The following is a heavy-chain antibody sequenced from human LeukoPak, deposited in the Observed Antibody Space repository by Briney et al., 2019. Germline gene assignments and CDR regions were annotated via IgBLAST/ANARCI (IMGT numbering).Heavy chain of an antibody. CDR1: GFTFSSYA. CDR2: LSASGSST. V-gene: IGHV3-23*01. Sequence: GGSLRLPCAASGFTFSSYAMSWVRQAPGKGLEWVSSLSASGSSTSYADSVKGRVTISRDNSKNTLYLQMNSLRADDTAVYYCAKGSLSGDYIPAIDNYFDHWGQGTLVTVSS. D-gene: IGHD4-17*01. CDR3: AKGSLSGDYIPAIDNYFDH. J-gene: IGHJ4*02.